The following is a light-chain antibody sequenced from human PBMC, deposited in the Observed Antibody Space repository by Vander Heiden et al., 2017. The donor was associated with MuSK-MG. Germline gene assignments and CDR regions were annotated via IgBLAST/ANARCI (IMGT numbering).Light chain of an antibody. CDR1: QSLLHSNGYNN. CDR3: MQALQTPLT. CDR2: LGS. J-gene: IGKJ4*01. Sequence: DIVMTQSPLSLPVTPGEPASISCRSSQSLLHSNGYNNLHWYLQKPGQSPQLLIYLGSNRASGVPDRVSGSGSGTDFTLKISRVEAEDVGVYYCMQALQTPLTFGGGTKVEIK. V-gene: IGKV2-28*01.